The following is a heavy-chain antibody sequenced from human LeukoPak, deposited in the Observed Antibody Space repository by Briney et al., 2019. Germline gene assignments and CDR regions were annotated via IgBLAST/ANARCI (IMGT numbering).Heavy chain of an antibody. CDR3: GRRHYGVGFEV. Sequence: SETLSLTCSASGGSITSDNYYWNWIRQPPGKGLEWIGTIHDNGNTYYSASLKSRVTIPRDTSNNRFSLQLSSVTAADTAVYFCGRRHYGVGFEVWGQGTKVTVSS. V-gene: IGHV4-39*01. CDR2: IHDNGNT. CDR1: GGSITSDNYY. J-gene: IGHJ3*01. D-gene: IGHD2-8*01.